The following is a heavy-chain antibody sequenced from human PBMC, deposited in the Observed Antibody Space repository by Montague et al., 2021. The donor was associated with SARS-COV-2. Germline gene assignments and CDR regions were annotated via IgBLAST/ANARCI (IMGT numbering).Heavy chain of an antibody. D-gene: IGHD3-22*01. J-gene: IGHJ4*02. CDR1: GGSFSDSH. V-gene: IGHV4-34*01. Sequence: SETLSLTCAVYGGSFSDSHWSWLRQPPGKGLEWIGEINQSGSTKYNPSLKSRVTISVDTSKNQFSLKMTSVTAADTAVYYCARGRQHINMVVVVVTGGEYYFDFWGQGTLVAVSS. CDR2: INQSGST. CDR3: ARGRQHINMVVVVVTGGEYYFDF.